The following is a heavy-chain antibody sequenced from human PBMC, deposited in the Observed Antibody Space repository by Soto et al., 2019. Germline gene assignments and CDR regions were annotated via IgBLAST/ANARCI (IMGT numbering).Heavy chain of an antibody. CDR1: GYTFTSYD. CDR3: ARGSLGYDFWSGYWGGDY. CDR2: MNPNSGNT. J-gene: IGHJ4*02. D-gene: IGHD3-3*01. Sequence: GASVKVSCKASGYTFTSYDINWVRQATGQGLEWMGWMNPNSGNTGYAQKFQGRVTMTRNTSISTAYMELSSLRSEDTAVYYCARGSLGYDFWSGYWGGDYWGQGTLVTVS. V-gene: IGHV1-8*01.